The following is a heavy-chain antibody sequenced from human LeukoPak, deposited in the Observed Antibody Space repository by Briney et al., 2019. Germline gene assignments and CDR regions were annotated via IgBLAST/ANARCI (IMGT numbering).Heavy chain of an antibody. CDR2: IKEDGSEK. CDR1: GFTFSHHW. Sequence: GGSLRLSCTASGFTFSHHWMTWVRQAPGKGLEWVANIKEDGSEKDYVDSVKGRFTISRDNGKNSLYLQMNSPRGEDTAVYYCARLNWNYADYWGQGTLVTVST. CDR3: ARLNWNYADY. V-gene: IGHV3-7*01. D-gene: IGHD3-3*01. J-gene: IGHJ4*02.